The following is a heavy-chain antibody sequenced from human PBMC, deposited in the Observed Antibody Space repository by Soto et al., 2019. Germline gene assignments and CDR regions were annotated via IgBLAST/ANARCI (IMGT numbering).Heavy chain of an antibody. D-gene: IGHD4-17*01. CDR2: IWYDGSNK. Sequence: VQLVESGGGVVQPGRSLRLSCAASGFTFSSYGMHWVRQAPGKGLEWVAVIWYDGSNKYYADSVKGRFTISRDNSKNTLYLQMNSLRAEDTAVYYCARDLGGSVTTYTWFDPWGQGTLVTVSS. J-gene: IGHJ5*02. V-gene: IGHV3-33*01. CDR1: GFTFSSYG. CDR3: ARDLGGSVTTYTWFDP.